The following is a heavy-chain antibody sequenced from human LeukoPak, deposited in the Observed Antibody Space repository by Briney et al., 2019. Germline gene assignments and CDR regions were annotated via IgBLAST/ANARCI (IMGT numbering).Heavy chain of an antibody. CDR2: ISRSGDSL. J-gene: IGHJ6*02. D-gene: IGHD3-9*01. CDR3: AREVVIFPDYYYYGMDV. Sequence: GGSLRLSCAASGFPFRDYYMTWLRQAPGKGLEWISYISRSGDSLYYADSVEGRFTISRDNAKNSLFLQMNSLRADDTAVYYCAREVVIFPDYYYYGMDVWGQGTTVTVSS. CDR1: GFPFRDYY. V-gene: IGHV3-11*01.